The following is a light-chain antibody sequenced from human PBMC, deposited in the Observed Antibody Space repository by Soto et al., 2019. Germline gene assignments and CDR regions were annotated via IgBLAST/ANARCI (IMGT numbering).Light chain of an antibody. J-gene: IGLJ1*01. CDR1: SSDVGGYNY. CDR3: SSYTSRSSHYV. V-gene: IGLV2-14*01. CDR2: EVS. Sequence: QAVVTQPASVSGSPGQSITISCTGTSSDVGGYNYVSWYQQHPGKAPKLMIYEVSNRPSGVSNRFFGSKSGNAASLTISGLQAEDEADYYCSSYTSRSSHYVFGTGTKLTVL.